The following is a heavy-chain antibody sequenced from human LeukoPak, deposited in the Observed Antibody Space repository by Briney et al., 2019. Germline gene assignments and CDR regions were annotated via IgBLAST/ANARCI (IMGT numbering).Heavy chain of an antibody. V-gene: IGHV1-2*02. J-gene: IGHJ6*03. CDR3: AREPKGYMVRGGYYYYMDV. D-gene: IGHD3-10*01. CDR1: GYTFTGYY. Sequence: ASVKVSCKASGYTFTGYYMHWVRQAPGQGLEWMGWINPNSGGTNYAQKFQGRVTMTKDTSISTAYMELSRLRSEDTAVYYCAREPKGYMVRGGYYYYMDVWGKGTTVTVSS. CDR2: INPNSGGT.